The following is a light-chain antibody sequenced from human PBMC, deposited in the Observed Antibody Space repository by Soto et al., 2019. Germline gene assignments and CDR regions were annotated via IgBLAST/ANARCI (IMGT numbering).Light chain of an antibody. Sequence: QSDLTHPASVYRSPRESITITSTGTSSDVGGYNYVSWYQQHPGKAPKLMIYDVSNRPSGVSNRFSGSKSGNTASLTISGLQAEDEADYYCSSYTSSSTYVFGTGTKSPS. CDR1: SSDVGGYNY. CDR3: SSYTSSSTYV. CDR2: DVS. V-gene: IGLV2-14*01. J-gene: IGLJ1*01.